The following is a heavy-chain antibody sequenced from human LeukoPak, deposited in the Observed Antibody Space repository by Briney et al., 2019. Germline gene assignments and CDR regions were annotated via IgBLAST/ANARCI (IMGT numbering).Heavy chain of an antibody. CDR1: GFTVSNNY. V-gene: IGHV3-53*01. Sequence: GGSLRLSCAASGFTVSNNYMTWVRQAPGKGLEWVSVIYSGGSTYYADSVKGRFTISRDSSKNTLYLQMNSLRAEDTAVYYCARDFPGIAVTGTRPLDYWGQGTLVTVSS. CDR2: IYSGGST. J-gene: IGHJ4*02. CDR3: ARDFPGIAVTGTRPLDY. D-gene: IGHD6-19*01.